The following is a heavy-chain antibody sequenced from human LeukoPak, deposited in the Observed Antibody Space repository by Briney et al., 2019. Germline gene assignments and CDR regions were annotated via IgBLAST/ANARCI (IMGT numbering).Heavy chain of an antibody. D-gene: IGHD5-18*01. J-gene: IGHJ4*02. Sequence: SSETLSLTCTVSGGSISSSSYYWGWIRQPPGKGLEWIGSIYYSGSTYYNPSLKSRVTISVDTSKNQFSLKLSSVTAADTAVYYCARAAMVLFDYWGQGTLVTVSS. V-gene: IGHV4-39*07. CDR3: ARAAMVLFDY. CDR1: GGSISSSSYY. CDR2: IYYSGST.